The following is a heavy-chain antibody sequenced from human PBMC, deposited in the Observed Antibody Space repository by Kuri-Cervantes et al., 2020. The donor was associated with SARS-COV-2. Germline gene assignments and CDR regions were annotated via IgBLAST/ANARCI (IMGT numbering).Heavy chain of an antibody. Sequence: GESLKSSCAASGFTFSSYGMHWVRQAPGKGLEWVAVIWYGGSNKYYADSVKGRFTISRDNSKNTLYLQMNSLKAEDTAVYYCAFSPNFVVVSPYAFDIWGQGTMVTVSS. CDR3: AFSPNFVVVSPYAFDI. D-gene: IGHD2-2*01. J-gene: IGHJ3*02. V-gene: IGHV3-33*08. CDR2: IWYGGSNK. CDR1: GFTFSSYG.